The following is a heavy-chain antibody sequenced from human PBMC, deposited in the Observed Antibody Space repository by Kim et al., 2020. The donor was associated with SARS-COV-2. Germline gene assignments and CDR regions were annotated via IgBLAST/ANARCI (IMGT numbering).Heavy chain of an antibody. V-gene: IGHV7-4-1*02. CDR2: INTNTGNP. J-gene: IGHJ6*02. Sequence: ASVKVSCKASGHTFTSYAMNWVRQAPGQGLEWMGRINTNTGNPTYAQGFTGRFVFSLDTPVSTAYLQISSLKAEDTAVYYCARESLGRFGFCMDVWGQGTPVTVSS. D-gene: IGHD3-10*01. CDR3: ARESLGRFGFCMDV. CDR1: GHTFTSYA.